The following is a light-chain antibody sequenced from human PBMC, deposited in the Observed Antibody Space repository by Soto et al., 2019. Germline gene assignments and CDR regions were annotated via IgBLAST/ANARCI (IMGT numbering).Light chain of an antibody. CDR2: DVS. CDR3: SSYTSSTGV. Sequence: QCVLTQPASVKGVAGEWSTISCTGTSSDVGGYNYVSWYQQHPGKAPKRMIYDVSNRPSGVPNRFSGSKSGNTASLTISGLQAEDEADYYCSSYTSSTGVFGTGTKVTVL. J-gene: IGLJ1*01. V-gene: IGLV2-14*01. CDR1: SSDVGGYNY.